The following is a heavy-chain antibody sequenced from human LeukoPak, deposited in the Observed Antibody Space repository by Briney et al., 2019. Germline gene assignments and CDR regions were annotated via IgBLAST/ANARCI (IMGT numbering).Heavy chain of an antibody. CDR1: GGSFSGYY. D-gene: IGHD2-2*01. J-gene: IGHJ6*02. V-gene: IGHV4-34*01. CDR2: INHSGST. Sequence: SETLSLTCAVYGGSFSGYYWSWIRQPPGKGLEWIGEINHSGSTNYNPSLKSRVTISVDTSKNQFSLKLSSVTAADTAVYYCERLGYCSSTSCYPPLPYYYYGMDVWGQGTTVTVSS. CDR3: ERLGYCSSTSCYPPLPYYYYGMDV.